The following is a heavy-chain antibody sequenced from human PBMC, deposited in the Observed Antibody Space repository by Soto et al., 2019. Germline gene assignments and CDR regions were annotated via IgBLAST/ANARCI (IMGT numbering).Heavy chain of an antibody. CDR3: TIVRVADSALDH. D-gene: IGHD3-10*02. CDR1: GFIFSNNG. V-gene: IGHV3-30*02. Sequence: HPGGSLRLSCVGSGFIFSNNGMHWVRQTPGKGLEWVAFMSYDGSDTFYADSVKGRFTISRDNSKNTLFLHTSNLRAEDTAMYYCTIVRVADSALDHWGQGTLVTSPQ. J-gene: IGHJ4*02. CDR2: MSYDGSDT.